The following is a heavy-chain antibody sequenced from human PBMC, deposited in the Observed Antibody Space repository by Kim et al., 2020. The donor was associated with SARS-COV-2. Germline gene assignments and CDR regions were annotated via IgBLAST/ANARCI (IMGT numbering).Heavy chain of an antibody. CDR1: GFTFSSYS. D-gene: IGHD3-10*01. J-gene: IGHJ4*02. V-gene: IGHV3-21*01. CDR2: ISSSSSYI. CDR3: ARDWEYYYGSGSDTSFDY. Sequence: GGSLRLSCAASGFTFSSYSMNWVRQAPGKGLEWVSSISSSSSYIYYADSVKGRFTISRDNAKNSLYLQMNSLRAEDTAVYYCARDWEYYYGSGSDTSFDYWGQGTLVTVSS.